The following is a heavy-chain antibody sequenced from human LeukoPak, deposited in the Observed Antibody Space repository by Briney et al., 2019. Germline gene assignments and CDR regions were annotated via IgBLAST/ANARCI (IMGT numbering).Heavy chain of an antibody. CDR2: FDPEDGET. Sequence: ASVKVSCKVSGYTLTELSMHWVRQAPGKGLEWMGGFDPEDGETIYAQKFQGRVTMTEDTSTDTAYMELSSLRSDDTAVYYCARGAAAGTPSSYYYYYYMDVWGKGTTVTISS. D-gene: IGHD6-13*01. V-gene: IGHV1-24*01. CDR1: GYTLTELS. J-gene: IGHJ6*03. CDR3: ARGAAAGTPSSYYYYYYMDV.